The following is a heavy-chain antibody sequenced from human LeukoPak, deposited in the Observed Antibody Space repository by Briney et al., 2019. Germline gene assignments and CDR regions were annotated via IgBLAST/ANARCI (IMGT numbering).Heavy chain of an antibody. D-gene: IGHD3-3*01. J-gene: IGHJ5*02. V-gene: IGHV1-2*02. CDR3: ARGHSCTIFGVVIEWDNWFDP. CDR2: INPSSGGT. CDR1: GYTFTGYY. Sequence: ASVKVSCKASGYTFTGYYMHWVRQAPGQGLEWMGWINPSSGGTNYAQKFQGRVTMTRDTSISTAYMELSRLRSDDTAVYYCARGHSCTIFGVVIEWDNWFDPWGQGTLVTVSS.